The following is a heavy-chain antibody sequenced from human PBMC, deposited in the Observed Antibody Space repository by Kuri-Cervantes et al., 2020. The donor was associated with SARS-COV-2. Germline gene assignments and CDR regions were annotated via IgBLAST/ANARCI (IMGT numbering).Heavy chain of an antibody. J-gene: IGHJ6*03. V-gene: IGHV3-30*02. CDR3: AKLAGTDGYYYYYMNV. D-gene: IGHD1-1*01. Sequence: GGSLRLSCAASGFTFSSYAMSWVRQAPGKGLEWVAFIRYDGSNKYYADSVKGRFTISRDNSKNTLYLQMNSLRAEDTAVYYCAKLAGTDGYYYYYMNVWGKGTTVTVSS. CDR1: GFTFSSYA. CDR2: IRYDGSNK.